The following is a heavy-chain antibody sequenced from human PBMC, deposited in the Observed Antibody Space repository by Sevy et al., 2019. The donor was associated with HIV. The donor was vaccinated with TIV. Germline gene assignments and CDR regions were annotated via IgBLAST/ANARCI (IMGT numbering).Heavy chain of an antibody. CDR3: ARETGSIDD. CDR1: GFTFSRDY. CDR2: IKGDGSTT. J-gene: IGHJ4*02. V-gene: IGHV3-74*01. D-gene: IGHD3-10*01. Sequence: ESLKISCAASGFTFSRDYMHWVRQAPGKGLEWVAHIKGDGSTTRYVDSVKGRFTISRDNAKNTVYLQMNSLRAEDSAVYYCARETGSIDDWGQGTLVTVSS.